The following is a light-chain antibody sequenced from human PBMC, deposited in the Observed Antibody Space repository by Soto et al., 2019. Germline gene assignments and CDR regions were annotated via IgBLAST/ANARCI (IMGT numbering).Light chain of an antibody. CDR1: NRDIGAYNL. J-gene: IGLJ3*02. Sequence: QSALTQPASGSGSLGQSITISCTGSNRDIGAYNLVSWYQQYPDTAPKLIIYEVRNRPSGVSYRFTGSRSGNTASLTISALQADDESTFYCSSYTTTSTLLFGGGIKLTVL. CDR2: EVR. CDR3: SSYTTTSTLL. V-gene: IGLV2-14*01.